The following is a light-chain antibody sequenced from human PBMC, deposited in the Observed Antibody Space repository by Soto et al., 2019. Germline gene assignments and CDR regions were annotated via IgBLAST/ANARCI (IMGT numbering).Light chain of an antibody. CDR3: QPNNSYSLTLT. CDR1: QRISSW. V-gene: IGKV1-5*01. J-gene: IGKJ1*01. Sequence: DIQMTQSPSTLSASVGDRVTITCRASQRISSWLAWYQQKPGKAPKLLIYDASSLESGVPSRYSGSGSGTEFTFTISSLHPDNFATYYCQPNNSYSLTLTFGLGTKVPIK. CDR2: DAS.